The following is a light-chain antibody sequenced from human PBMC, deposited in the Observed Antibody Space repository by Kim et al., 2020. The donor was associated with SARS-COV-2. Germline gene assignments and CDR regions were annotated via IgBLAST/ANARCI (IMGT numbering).Light chain of an antibody. J-gene: IGLJ3*02. CDR2: EDT. CDR1: ALPKQY. V-gene: IGLV3-25*03. CDR3: QSSDSSDTFWV. Sequence: SYELTQPPSVSVSPGQTARITCSGDALPKQYAYWFQQKPGQAPVLVIYEDTERPSGIPEGFSGSTSGTTVTLTNSGGQAEDEADYYCQSSDSSDTFWVFGGGTQLTVL.